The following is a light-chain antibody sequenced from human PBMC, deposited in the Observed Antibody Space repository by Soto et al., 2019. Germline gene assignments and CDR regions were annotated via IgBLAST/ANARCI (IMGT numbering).Light chain of an antibody. J-gene: IGLJ1*01. V-gene: IGLV2-14*01. CDR2: DVS. CDR1: SSDVGGYNY. CDR3: SSYTRSTTLV. Sequence: QSVLTQPASVSGSPGQSITISCTGTSSDVGGYNYVSWYQQHPGKAPKLMIYDVSNRPSGVSNRFSGSKSGNTASLTISGPQAGNESDYYCSSYTRSTTLVFGTGTTVT.